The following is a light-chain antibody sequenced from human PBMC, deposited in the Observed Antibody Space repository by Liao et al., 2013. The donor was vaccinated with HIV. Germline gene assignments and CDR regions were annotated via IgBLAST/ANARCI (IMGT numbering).Light chain of an antibody. Sequence: SYELTQPPSVSVAPGKTARITCGGNNIGSKSVQWFQQKPGQAPVLVIFHDGDRPSGIPERFSGSNSGNTATLTISRVEAGDEAVYFCQVWDPTSDHPFGGGTELTVL. J-gene: IGLJ2*01. CDR1: NIGSKS. V-gene: IGLV3-21*04. CDR3: QVWDPTSDHP. CDR2: HDG.